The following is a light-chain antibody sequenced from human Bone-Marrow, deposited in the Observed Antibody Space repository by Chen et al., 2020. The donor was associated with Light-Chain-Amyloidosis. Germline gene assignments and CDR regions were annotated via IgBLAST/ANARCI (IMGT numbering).Light chain of an antibody. CDR3: QQYGTSPLT. J-gene: IGKJ4*01. CDR2: GSS. V-gene: IGKV3-20*01. CDR1: QTISSNY. Sequence: ILLPQSPVPLSLSPGEGANLSCRASQTISSNYLTWYQQKFGQAPRLLIHGSSSRATGIPDRFTGSGSGTDFTLTINRLEPEDFAMYYCQQYGTSPLTFGGGTKVEIK.